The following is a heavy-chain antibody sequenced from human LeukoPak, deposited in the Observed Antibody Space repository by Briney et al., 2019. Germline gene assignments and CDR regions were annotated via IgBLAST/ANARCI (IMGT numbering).Heavy chain of an antibody. D-gene: IGHD3-22*01. Sequence: PSETLSLTCAVYGGSFSGYYWSWIRQPPGKGLEWIGEINHSGSTNYNPSLKSRVTISVDTSKNQFSLKLSSVTAADTAVYYCARLRRYYDSSGYYPHYFDYWGQGTLVTVSS. CDR2: INHSGST. J-gene: IGHJ4*02. V-gene: IGHV4-34*01. CDR3: ARLRRYYDSSGYYPHYFDY. CDR1: GGSFSGYY.